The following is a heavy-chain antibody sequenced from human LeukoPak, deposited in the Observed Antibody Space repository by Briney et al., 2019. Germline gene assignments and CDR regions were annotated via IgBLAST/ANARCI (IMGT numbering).Heavy chain of an antibody. CDR2: ISYDGSNK. J-gene: IGHJ4*02. CDR3: ARGTVAAAGQFDY. Sequence: GGSLRLFCAASGFTFSSYAMHWVRQAPGKGLEWVAVISYDGSNKYYADSVKGRFTISRDNSKNTLYLQMNSLRAEDTAVYYCARGTVAAAGQFDYWGQGTLVTVSS. V-gene: IGHV3-30*04. CDR1: GFTFSSYA. D-gene: IGHD6-13*01.